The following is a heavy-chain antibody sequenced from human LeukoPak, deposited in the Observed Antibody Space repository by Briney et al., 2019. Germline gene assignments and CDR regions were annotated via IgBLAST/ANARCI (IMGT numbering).Heavy chain of an antibody. Sequence: ASVKVSCKASGYTFTSYGISWVRQAPGQGLEWMGWISAYNGSTNYAQKLQGRVTMTTDTSTSTAYMELRSLRSDDTAVYYCARDFKDTAMVTMSWFDPWGQGTLVTVSS. CDR1: GYTFTSYG. D-gene: IGHD5-18*01. J-gene: IGHJ5*02. CDR3: ARDFKDTAMVTMSWFDP. CDR2: ISAYNGST. V-gene: IGHV1-18*01.